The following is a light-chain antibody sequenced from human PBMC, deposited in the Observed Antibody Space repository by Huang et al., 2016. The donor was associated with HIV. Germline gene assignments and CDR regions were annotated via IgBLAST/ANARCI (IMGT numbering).Light chain of an antibody. J-gene: IGKJ1*01. V-gene: IGKV3-15*01. CDR3: QKYNNWPLT. CDR1: QSVSNN. Sequence: EIVMTQSPATLSVSPGERATLSCRASQSVSNNLAWYQQIPGQAPRLLIYGASTRATGIPARFSGSGSRTEFTLTISSLQSEDFAVYYCQKYNNWPLTFGQGTKVEIK. CDR2: GAS.